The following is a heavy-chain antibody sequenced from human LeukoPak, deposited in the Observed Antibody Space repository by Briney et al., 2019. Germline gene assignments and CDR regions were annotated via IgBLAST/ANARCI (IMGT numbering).Heavy chain of an antibody. J-gene: IGHJ4*02. Sequence: GGSLRLSCAASGFTFSSYSMNWARQAPGKGLEYVSAISSNGGSTYYANSVKGRFTISRDNPKNTLYLQMGSLRAEDMAVYYCARRLDSSGYSFDYWGQGTLVTVSS. CDR3: ARRLDSSGYSFDY. V-gene: IGHV3-64*01. D-gene: IGHD3-22*01. CDR1: GFTFSSYS. CDR2: ISSNGGST.